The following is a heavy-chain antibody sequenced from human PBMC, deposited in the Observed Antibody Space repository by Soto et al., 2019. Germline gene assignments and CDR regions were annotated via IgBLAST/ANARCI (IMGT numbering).Heavy chain of an antibody. V-gene: IGHV1-69*12. CDR2: IIPIFGTA. CDR3: GRNDYGDYESDS. D-gene: IGHD4-17*01. J-gene: IGHJ4*02. CDR1: GGTFSSYA. Sequence: QVQLVQSGAEVKKPGSSVKVSCKASGGTFSSYAISWVRQAPGQGLEWMGGIIPIFGTANYAQKFQGRVTITGDESASTAYMELSSLRSEATAVYYCGRNDYGDYESDSWGQGTLVTVSS.